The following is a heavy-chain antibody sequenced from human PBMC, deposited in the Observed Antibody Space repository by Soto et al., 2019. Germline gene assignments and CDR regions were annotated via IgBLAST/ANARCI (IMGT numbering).Heavy chain of an antibody. D-gene: IGHD3-3*01. J-gene: IGHJ5*02. Sequence: PGGSLRLSCASSVFTFRSYSMHCVRHSPGKWLEWVAVTLFDGSNSYYADSVKGRFTISRDNSKKTLYLQMNSMRAEDTELYYCAREAEVAAQGWGYDFESWGQGAMVSVSS. CDR3: AREAEVAAQGWGYDFES. CDR2: TLFDGSNS. CDR1: VFTFRSYS. V-gene: IGHV3-30*03.